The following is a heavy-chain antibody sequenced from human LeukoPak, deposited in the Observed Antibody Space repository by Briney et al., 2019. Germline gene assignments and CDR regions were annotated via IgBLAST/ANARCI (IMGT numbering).Heavy chain of an antibody. CDR3: ARHVRLFTDYFDY. Sequence: SETLSLTCAVYGGSFSGYYWSWIRQPPGKGLEWIGEINHSGSTNYNPSLKSRVTISVDTSKNQFSLKLSSVTAADTAVYYCARHVRLFTDYFDYWGQGTLVTVSS. CDR1: GGSFSGYY. D-gene: IGHD3-16*01. V-gene: IGHV4-34*01. CDR2: INHSGST. J-gene: IGHJ4*02.